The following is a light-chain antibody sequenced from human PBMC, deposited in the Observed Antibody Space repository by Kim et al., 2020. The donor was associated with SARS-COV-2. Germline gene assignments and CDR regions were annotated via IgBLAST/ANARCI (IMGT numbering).Light chain of an antibody. J-gene: IGLJ3*02. CDR2: LNSDGSH. Sequence: ASAHTTCTLSIGHSSYRIAWHQQQPEKGPRYLMKLNSDGSHSKGDGIPDRFSGSSSGAERYLTISSLQSEDEADYYCQTWGTGIWVFGGGTQLTVL. CDR3: QTWGTGIWV. V-gene: IGLV4-69*01. CDR1: IGHSSYR.